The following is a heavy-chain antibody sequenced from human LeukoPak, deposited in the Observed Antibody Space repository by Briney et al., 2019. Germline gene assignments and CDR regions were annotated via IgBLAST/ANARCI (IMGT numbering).Heavy chain of an antibody. CDR3: ARDLRAGGTWSYGVYFDL. J-gene: IGHJ2*01. D-gene: IGHD4-17*01. Sequence: GGSLRLSCAASRFTFSDYYMTWVRQAPGRGLEWGANIKEDGSEKNYVNSVKGRFTISRENAKNSVYLLLNSLTPEDTAVYYCARDLRAGGTWSYGVYFDLWGRGTLVTVSS. V-gene: IGHV3-7*01. CDR1: RFTFSDYY. CDR2: IKEDGSEK.